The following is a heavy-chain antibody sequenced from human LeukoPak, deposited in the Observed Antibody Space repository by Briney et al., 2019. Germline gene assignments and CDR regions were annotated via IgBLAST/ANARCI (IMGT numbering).Heavy chain of an antibody. D-gene: IGHD6-6*01. Sequence: PSETLSLTCTVSGGSISSGGYYWSRIPQHPGKGLEWIGYIYYSGSNYYNPSLKSRVTISVDTSKNQFSLKLSSVTAADTAVYYCARGPDSSSSNWFDPWGQGTLVTVSS. CDR2: IYYSGSN. CDR1: GGSISSGGYY. CDR3: ARGPDSSSSNWFDP. V-gene: IGHV4-31*03. J-gene: IGHJ5*02.